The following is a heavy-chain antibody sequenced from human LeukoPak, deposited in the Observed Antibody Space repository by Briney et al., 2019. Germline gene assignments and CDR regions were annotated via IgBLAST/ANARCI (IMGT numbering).Heavy chain of an antibody. V-gene: IGHV1-18*01. CDR2: ISGYNGNT. CDR1: GYTFTSFG. D-gene: IGHD2-2*01. J-gene: IGHJ4*02. Sequence: ASVKVSCKASGYTFTSFGISWVRQAPGQGLEWMGWISGYNGNTNYAQKLQGRVTMTTDTSTSTAYMELRSLRSDDTAVYYCAREDTRRGSRGYFDYWGQGTLATVSS. CDR3: AREDTRRGSRGYFDY.